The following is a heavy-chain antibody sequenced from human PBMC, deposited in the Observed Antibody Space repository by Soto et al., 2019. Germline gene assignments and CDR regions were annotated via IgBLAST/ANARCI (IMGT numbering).Heavy chain of an antibody. Sequence: QVQLVESGGGVVQPGRSLRLSCAASGFTFSSYAMHWVRQAPGKGLEWVAVISYDGSNKYYADSVKGRFTISRDNSKNTLYLQMNSLRAEDTAVYYCARGQTPGIAVAGTGYWGQGTLVTVSS. D-gene: IGHD6-19*01. J-gene: IGHJ4*02. CDR2: ISYDGSNK. CDR1: GFTFSSYA. CDR3: ARGQTPGIAVAGTGY. V-gene: IGHV3-30-3*01.